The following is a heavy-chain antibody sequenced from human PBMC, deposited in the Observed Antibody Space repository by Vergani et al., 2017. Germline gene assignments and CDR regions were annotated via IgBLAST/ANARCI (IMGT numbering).Heavy chain of an antibody. CDR1: GYTFTSYY. CDR2: INPSGGST. Sequence: VQLVESGGGLVQPGASVKVSCKASGYTFTSYYMHWVRQAPGQGLEWMGIINPSGGSTSYAQKFQGRVTMTRDTSTSTVYMELSSLRSEDTAVYYCARDRVAVAGLGGLDAFDIWGQGTMVTVSS. D-gene: IGHD6-19*01. CDR3: ARDRVAVAGLGGLDAFDI. J-gene: IGHJ3*02. V-gene: IGHV1-46*03.